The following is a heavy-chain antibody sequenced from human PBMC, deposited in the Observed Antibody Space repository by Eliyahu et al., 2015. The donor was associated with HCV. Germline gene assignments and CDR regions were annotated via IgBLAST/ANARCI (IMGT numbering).Heavy chain of an antibody. CDR1: GGTFSSYA. D-gene: IGHD2-2*02. Sequence: QVQLVQSGAEVKKPGSSVKVSCKASGGTFSSYAXSWVRQAPGQGLEWMGRIIPILGIANYAQKFQGRVTITADKSTSTAYMELSSLRSEDTAVYYCARGWWDCSSTSCYKALDVYWGQGTLVTVSS. CDR3: ARGWWDCSSTSCYKALDVY. V-gene: IGHV1-69*04. J-gene: IGHJ4*02. CDR2: IIPILGIA.